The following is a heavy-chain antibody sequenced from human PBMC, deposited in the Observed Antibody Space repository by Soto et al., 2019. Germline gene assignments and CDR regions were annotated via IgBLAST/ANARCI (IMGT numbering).Heavy chain of an antibody. D-gene: IGHD3-3*01. V-gene: IGHV1-2*02. CDR2: INPSSGGT. Sequence: ASVKVSCKVSGYTFTDHSMHWQRQAPGQGPEWMGWINPSSGGTFYAQKFQGRVTMTSDASRAATFLEVTSLTSDDAAVYYCVRDRRALATFAGLAAWGQGTSVTV. J-gene: IGHJ5*01. CDR3: VRDRRALATFAGLAA. CDR1: GYTFTDHS.